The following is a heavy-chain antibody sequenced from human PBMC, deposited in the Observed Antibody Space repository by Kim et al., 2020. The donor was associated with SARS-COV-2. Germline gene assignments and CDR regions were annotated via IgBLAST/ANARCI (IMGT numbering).Heavy chain of an antibody. D-gene: IGHD3-10*01. J-gene: IGHJ5*02. CDR1: GYTFTSYG. CDR2: ISAYNGNT. V-gene: IGHV1-18*04. CDR3: ATAISYGSGSYHNQHWFDP. Sequence: ASEKVSCKASGYTFTSYGISWVRQAPGQRLEWMGWISAYNGNTNYAQQLQGRVTMTSDTSTSTAYMELRSLRSDHTAVDYCATAISYGSGSYHNQHWFDPWGQGTMVTVSS.